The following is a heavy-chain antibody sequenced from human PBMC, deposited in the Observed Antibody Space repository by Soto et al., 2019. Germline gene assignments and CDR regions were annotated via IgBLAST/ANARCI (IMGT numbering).Heavy chain of an antibody. CDR3: GKVLVGATGHTDSDS. J-gene: IGHJ4*02. Sequence: SEPLSLTCTVSGGSIYRSGYYWGWIRQPPGRGLERIGNIDYNGVTYSNPSLKSRVTISRDTSKNQFSLKLTSVTAADTALYYCGKVLVGATGHTDSDSWGPGTLVTVSS. V-gene: IGHV4-39*01. CDR2: IDYNGVT. D-gene: IGHD2-15*01. CDR1: GGSIYRSGYY.